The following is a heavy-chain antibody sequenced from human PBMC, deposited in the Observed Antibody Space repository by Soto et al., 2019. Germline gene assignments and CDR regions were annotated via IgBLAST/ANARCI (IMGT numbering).Heavy chain of an antibody. CDR3: AREWGTVVLGAFDL. Sequence: PGGSLRLSCKASGFNFRTYGMHWVRQAQGKGLEWVAVIRYDGSNKFYAESVKGRFTISRDNFRNTLYLQMNSLRVEDTAVYHCAREWGTVVLGAFDLWGRGTMVTVSS. V-gene: IGHV3-33*01. CDR2: IRYDGSNK. CDR1: GFNFRTYG. J-gene: IGHJ3*01. D-gene: IGHD2-15*01.